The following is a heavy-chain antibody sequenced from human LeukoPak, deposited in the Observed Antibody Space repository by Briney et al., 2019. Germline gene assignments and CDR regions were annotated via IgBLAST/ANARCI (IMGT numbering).Heavy chain of an antibody. CDR1: GYTFTGYY. J-gene: IGHJ6*03. V-gene: IGHV1-69*13. CDR3: ARDRGYSYAKKSSEYYYMDV. Sequence: GASVKVSCKASGYTFTGYYMHWVRQAPGQGLEWMGWINPIFGTANYAQKFQGRVTITADESTSTAYMELSSLRSEDTAVYYCARDRGYSYAKKSSEYYYMDVWGKGTTVTISS. CDR2: INPIFGTA. D-gene: IGHD5-18*01.